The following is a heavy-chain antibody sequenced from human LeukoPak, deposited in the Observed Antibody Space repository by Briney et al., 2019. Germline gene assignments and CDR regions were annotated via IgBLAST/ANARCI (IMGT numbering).Heavy chain of an antibody. J-gene: IGHJ4*02. Sequence: ASVKVSCKASGYTFTSYYLHWVRQAPGQGLEWMGLINPSGDTNYAQKFQGRVTMTRDTSTSTVYMDLSSLRSEDTAVYYCARAAGDTYGYRYYSDYWGQGTLVSVSS. CDR2: INPSGDT. CDR1: GYTFTSYY. D-gene: IGHD5-18*01. V-gene: IGHV1-46*01. CDR3: ARAAGDTYGYRYYSDY.